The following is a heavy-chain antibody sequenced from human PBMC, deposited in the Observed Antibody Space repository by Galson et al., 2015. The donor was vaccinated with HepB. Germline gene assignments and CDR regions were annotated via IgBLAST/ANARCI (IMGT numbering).Heavy chain of an antibody. J-gene: IGHJ6*02. CDR3: ARAGVVPAAPYYYYGMDV. V-gene: IGHV1-69*13. CDR2: VIPIFGTA. D-gene: IGHD2-2*01. CDR1: GGTFSSYA. Sequence: SVKVSCKASGGTFSSYAISWVRQAPGQELEWMGGVIPIFGTANYAQKFQGRVTITADESTSTAYMELSSLRSEDTAVYYCARAGVVPAAPYYYYGMDVWGQGTTVTVSS.